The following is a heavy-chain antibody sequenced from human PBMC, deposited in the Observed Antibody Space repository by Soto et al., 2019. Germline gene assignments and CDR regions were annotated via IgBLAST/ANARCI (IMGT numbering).Heavy chain of an antibody. CDR1: GYTFSSYG. CDR2: ISPYNGNT. V-gene: IGHV1-18*01. J-gene: IGHJ6*03. CDR3: ARGFWFGELLRSYYSMDV. D-gene: IGHD3-10*01. Sequence: GASVKVSCKASGYTFSSYGVSWVRQAPGQGLEWMGWISPYNGNTNYAQKFQGRVTMTRDTSISTAYMELSSLRSEDTAVYYCARGFWFGELLRSYYSMDVWGKGTTVTLSS.